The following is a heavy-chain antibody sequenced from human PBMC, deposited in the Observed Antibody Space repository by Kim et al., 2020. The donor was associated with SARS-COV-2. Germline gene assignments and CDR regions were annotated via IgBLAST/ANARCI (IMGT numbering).Heavy chain of an antibody. CDR2: INHSGST. CDR1: GGSFSGYY. V-gene: IGHV4-34*01. Sequence: SETLSLTCAVYGGSFSGYYWSWIRQPPGKGLEWIGEINHSGSTNYNPSLKSRVTISVDTSKNQFSLKLSSVTAADTAVYYCARADSSGSYYYGMYGWGQG. CDR3: ARADSSGSYYYGMYG. D-gene: IGHD3-22*01. J-gene: IGHJ6*02.